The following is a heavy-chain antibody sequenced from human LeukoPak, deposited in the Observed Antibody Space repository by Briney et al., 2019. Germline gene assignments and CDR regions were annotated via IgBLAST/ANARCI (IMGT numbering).Heavy chain of an antibody. J-gene: IGHJ6*03. CDR3: ARNSPRAKYYYYYMDV. CDR1: GGTFSSYA. D-gene: IGHD2-21*01. V-gene: IGHV1-69*05. Sequence: ASVKVSCKASGGTFSSYAISWVRQAPGQGLEWMGGIIPIFGTANYAQKFQGRVTITTDESTSTAYMELSSLRSEDTAVYYCARNSPRAKYYYYYMDVWGKGTTVTVSS. CDR2: IIPIFGTA.